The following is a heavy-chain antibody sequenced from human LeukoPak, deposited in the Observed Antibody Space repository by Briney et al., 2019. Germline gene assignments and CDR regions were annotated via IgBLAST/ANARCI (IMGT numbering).Heavy chain of an antibody. CDR3: AKGLTYYYDSSGYPIYSYYYYMDV. D-gene: IGHD3-22*01. CDR2: ISGDGGST. V-gene: IGHV3-43*02. J-gene: IGHJ6*03. Sequence: GGSLRLSCAASGFTFGDYAMHWVRQAPGKGLEWVSLISGDGGSTYYADSVKGRFTISRDNSKNSLYLQMNSLRTEDTALYYCAKGLTYYYDSSGYPIYSYYYYMDVWGKGTTVTVSS. CDR1: GFTFGDYA.